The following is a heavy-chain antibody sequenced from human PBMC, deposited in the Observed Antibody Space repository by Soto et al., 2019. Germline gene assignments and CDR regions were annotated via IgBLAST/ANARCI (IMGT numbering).Heavy chain of an antibody. Sequence: QVQLQESGPGLVKPSQTLSLTCTVSGGSISSGDYYWSWIRQPPGKGLEWIGYIYYSGSTYYNPPLKSRVTISVDTSKNQLALKLSSVTAADTAVYYCASAMVRGRYYYYYGMDFWGQGNTVTVSA. J-gene: IGHJ6*01. V-gene: IGHV4-30-4*01. CDR2: IYYSGST. CDR3: ASAMVRGRYYYYYGMDF. D-gene: IGHD3-10*01. CDR1: GGSISSGDYY.